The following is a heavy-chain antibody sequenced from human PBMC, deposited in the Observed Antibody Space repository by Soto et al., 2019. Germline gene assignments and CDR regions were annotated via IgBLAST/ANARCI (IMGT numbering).Heavy chain of an antibody. V-gene: IGHV3-23*01. CDR2: ISGSGGST. CDR3: AKDLAYDSSGSYYGMDV. J-gene: IGHJ6*02. D-gene: IGHD3-22*01. Sequence: GSLRLSCSASGFTFSSYAMSWVRQAAVEVLEWVSAISGSGGSTYYADSVKGRFTISRDNSKNTLYLQMNSLRAEDTAVYYCAKDLAYDSSGSYYGMDVWGQGTTVTVSS. CDR1: GFTFSSYA.